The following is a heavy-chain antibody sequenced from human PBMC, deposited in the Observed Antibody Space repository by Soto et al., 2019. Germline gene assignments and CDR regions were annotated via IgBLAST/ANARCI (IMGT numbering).Heavy chain of an antibody. Sequence: QVQLQESGPGLVKPSETLSLTCTVSGGSVTGYHWSWIRQPPGKGLEWLGYILYSGSTKDNPALRPRVAIAIHAYKEQSPLELSSVTASDTAVYYCAGYRQAAGGRGYWGQGNLVTVSS. J-gene: IGHJ4*02. CDR2: ILYSGST. D-gene: IGHD6-13*01. CDR3: AGYRQAAGGRGY. CDR1: GGSVTGYH. V-gene: IGHV4-59*02.